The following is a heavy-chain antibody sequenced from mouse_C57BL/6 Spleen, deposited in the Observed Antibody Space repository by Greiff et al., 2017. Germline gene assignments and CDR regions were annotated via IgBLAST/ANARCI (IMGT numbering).Heavy chain of an antibody. V-gene: IGHV5-4*01. J-gene: IGHJ2*01. CDR3: ARNRGGDYFDY. CDR2: ISDGGSYT. Sequence: EVQGVDSGGGLVKPGGSLKLSCAASGFTFSSYAMSWVRQTPEKRLEWVATISDGGSYTYYPDNVKGRFTISRDNAKNNLYLQMSHLKSEDTAMYYCARNRGGDYFDYWGQGTTLTVSS. CDR1: GFTFSSYA.